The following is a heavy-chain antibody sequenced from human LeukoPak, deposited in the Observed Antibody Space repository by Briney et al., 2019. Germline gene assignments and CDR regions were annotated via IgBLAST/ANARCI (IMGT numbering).Heavy chain of an antibody. D-gene: IGHD3-22*01. V-gene: IGHV3-64*01. J-gene: IGHJ4*02. CDR3: ARDPSVGGFSGSELDF. CDR1: GFTFSQYF. CDR2: ISYNGEQT. Sequence: GGSLRLSCAGSGFTFSQYFMHWVRQAPGKGLEYLSVISYNGEQTYYSKSVTGRFTISRDNSKNMLYLQMGSLSPEDTAVYFCARDPSVGGFSGSELDFWGQGTLVTVSS.